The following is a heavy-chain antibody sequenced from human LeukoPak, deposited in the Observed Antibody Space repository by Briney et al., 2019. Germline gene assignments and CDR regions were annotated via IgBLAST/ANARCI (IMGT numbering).Heavy chain of an antibody. D-gene: IGHD3-22*01. J-gene: IGHJ6*03. CDR2: ISGSGGST. CDR1: GFTFSGYA. Sequence: GGSLRLSCAASGFTFSGYAMSWVRQAPGKGLEWVSAISGSGGSTYYADSVKGRFTISRDNSKNTLYLQMNSLRAEDTAVYYCGYDSRVSYYYYYMDVWGKGTTVTVSS. CDR3: GYDSRVSYYYYYMDV. V-gene: IGHV3-23*01.